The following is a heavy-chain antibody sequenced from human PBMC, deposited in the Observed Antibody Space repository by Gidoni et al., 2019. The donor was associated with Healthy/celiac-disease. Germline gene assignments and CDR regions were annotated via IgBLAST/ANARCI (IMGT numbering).Heavy chain of an antibody. CDR1: GGSISSGGYY. J-gene: IGHJ2*01. Sequence: QVQLQESGPGLVKPSQTLSLPCTVPGGSISSGGYYWSWIRQHPGKGLEWVGYIYYSGSTYYNPSLKSRVTISVDTSKNQFSLKLSSVTAADAAVYYCARDRYYDILTGYYWYFDLWGRGTLVTVSS. V-gene: IGHV4-31*03. CDR3: ARDRYYDILTGYYWYFDL. D-gene: IGHD3-9*01. CDR2: IYYSGST.